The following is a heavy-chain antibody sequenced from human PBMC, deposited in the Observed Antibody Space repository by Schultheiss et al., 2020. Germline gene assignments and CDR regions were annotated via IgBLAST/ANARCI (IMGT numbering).Heavy chain of an antibody. Sequence: SETLSLTCTVSGGSISSYYWSWIRQPAGKGLEWIGRIYTSGSTNYNPSLKSRVTMSVDTSKNQFSLKLSSVTAADTAVYYCARDKLMVYAIQLGNWFDPWGQGTLVNV. CDR3: ARDKLMVYAIQLGNWFDP. CDR2: IYTSGST. D-gene: IGHD2-8*01. CDR1: GGSISSYY. J-gene: IGHJ5*02. V-gene: IGHV4-4*07.